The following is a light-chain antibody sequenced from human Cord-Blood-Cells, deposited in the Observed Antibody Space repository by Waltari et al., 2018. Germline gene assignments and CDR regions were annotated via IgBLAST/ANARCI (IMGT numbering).Light chain of an antibody. CDR2: EVS. Sequence: QSALTQPPSASGSPGQSVTISCTGTSSDVGGFNYVSWYQQHPGKAPKLMIYEVSKRXXXXXXXXXXXXXXXXXXXTVSGLQADDEADYYCSSYAGSNNFVFGTGTKVTVL. J-gene: IGLJ1*01. CDR1: SSDVGGFNY. V-gene: IGLV2-8*01. CDR3: SSYAGSNNFV.